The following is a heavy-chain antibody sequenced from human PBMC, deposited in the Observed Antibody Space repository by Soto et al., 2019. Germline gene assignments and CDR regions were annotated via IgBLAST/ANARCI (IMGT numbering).Heavy chain of an antibody. CDR2: INHSGST. CDR1: GWSFSGYY. D-gene: IGHD6-6*01. V-gene: IGHV4-34*01. Sequence: SETLSLTCAVYGWSFSGYYWSWIRQPPGKGLEWIGEINHSGSTNYNPSLKSRVTISVDTSKNQFSLKLSSVTAADTAVYYCARGVKLAPTKRYYYYYMDVWGKGTTVTVSS. J-gene: IGHJ6*03. CDR3: ARGVKLAPTKRYYYYYMDV.